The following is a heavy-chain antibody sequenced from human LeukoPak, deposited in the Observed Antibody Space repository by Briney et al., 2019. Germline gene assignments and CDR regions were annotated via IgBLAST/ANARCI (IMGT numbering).Heavy chain of an antibody. CDR3: ARGYSSSSEGLDY. CDR1: GGTFSSYA. J-gene: IGHJ4*02. D-gene: IGHD6-6*01. CDR2: IIPIFGTA. V-gene: IGHV1-69*05. Sequence: SVKDSCKASGGTFSSYAISWVGQAPGQGLEWMGGIIPIFGTANYAQKFQGRVTITRDTSASTAYMELSSLRSEDTAVHYCARGYSSSSEGLDYWGQGTLVTVSS.